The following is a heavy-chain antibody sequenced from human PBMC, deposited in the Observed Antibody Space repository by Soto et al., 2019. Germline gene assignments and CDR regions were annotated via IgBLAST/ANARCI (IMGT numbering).Heavy chain of an antibody. Sequence: SETLSLTCTVSGASISGFYWSWIRKSAGKGLEWIGRIYATGTTDYNPSLKSRVMMSVDTSKKQFSLKLRSATAADTAVYYCVRDGTKTLRDWFDPWGQGXSVTVS. J-gene: IGHJ5*02. CDR2: IYATGTT. V-gene: IGHV4-4*07. CDR3: VRDGTKTLRDWFDP. D-gene: IGHD1-1*01. CDR1: GASISGFY.